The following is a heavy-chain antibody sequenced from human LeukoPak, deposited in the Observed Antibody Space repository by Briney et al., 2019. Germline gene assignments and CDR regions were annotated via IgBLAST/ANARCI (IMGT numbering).Heavy chain of an antibody. V-gene: IGHV4-39*01. D-gene: IGHD3-16*01. J-gene: IGHJ4*02. CDR1: GGSISSGSCY. Sequence: SDLRWLIITVSGGSISSGSCYWDWVPQPLGKGLEWIGSVCYSGSTYYNPSLMSRVTISVDTSKNQFSLRLNSMTAADTAVYYWERGGRRGADGKKSIDYGGKGPWVTVPS. CDR2: VCYSGST. CDR3: ERGGRRGADGKKSIDY.